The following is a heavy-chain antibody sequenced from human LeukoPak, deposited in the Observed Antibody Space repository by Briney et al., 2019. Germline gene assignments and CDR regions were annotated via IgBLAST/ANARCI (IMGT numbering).Heavy chain of an antibody. D-gene: IGHD6-13*01. CDR2: INPNSGGT. Sequence: ASVKVSCKASGYTFTGYYMHWVRQAPGQGLEWMGWINPNSGGTNYAQKFQGRVTMTRDTSISTAYMELSRLRSDDTAVYYCAREQGTAAAGTKDAFDIWGQGTMVTVSS. J-gene: IGHJ3*02. CDR3: AREQGTAAAGTKDAFDI. V-gene: IGHV1-2*02. CDR1: GYTFTGYY.